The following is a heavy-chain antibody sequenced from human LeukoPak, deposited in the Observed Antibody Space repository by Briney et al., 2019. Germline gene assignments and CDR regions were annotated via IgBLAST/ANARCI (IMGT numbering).Heavy chain of an antibody. D-gene: IGHD5-18*01. Sequence: GGSLRLSCAASGFTFDDYGMSWVRQAPGKGLEWVSGINWNGGSTGYADSVKGRFTISRDNAKNSLYLQMNSLRAEDTALYYCAKDLRKYNYGKGYFDYWGQGTLVTVSS. CDR1: GFTFDDYG. CDR3: AKDLRKYNYGKGYFDY. CDR2: INWNGGST. J-gene: IGHJ4*02. V-gene: IGHV3-20*04.